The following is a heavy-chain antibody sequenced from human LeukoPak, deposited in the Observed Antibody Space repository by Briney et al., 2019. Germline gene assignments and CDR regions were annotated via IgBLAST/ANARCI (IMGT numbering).Heavy chain of an antibody. J-gene: IGHJ6*03. D-gene: IGHD4-17*01. CDR3: ARGESGMNDYGDYSYMDV. CDR1: GVSISSGSYY. V-gene: IGHV4-61*02. Sequence: SQTLSLTCTVSGVSISSGSYYWSWIRQPAGKGLEWIGRIYTSGSTNYNPSLKSRVTISVDTSKNQFSLKLSSVTAADTAVYYCARGESGMNDYGDYSYMDVWGKGTTVTVSS. CDR2: IYTSGST.